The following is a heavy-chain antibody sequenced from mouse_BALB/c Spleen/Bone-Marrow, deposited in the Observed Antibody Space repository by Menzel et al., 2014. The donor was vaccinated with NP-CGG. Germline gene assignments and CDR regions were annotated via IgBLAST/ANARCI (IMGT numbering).Heavy chain of an antibody. CDR3: ARRGWFYAMDY. CDR1: GFTFSDYY. J-gene: IGHJ4*01. Sequence: EVQRVESGGGLVQPGGSLKLSCATSGFTFSDYYMYWVRPTPEKRLEWVAYISSGGGSTYYPDTVKGRFTISRDNAKNTLYLQMSRLKSEDTAMYYCARRGWFYAMDYWGQGTSVTVSS. V-gene: IGHV5-12*02. CDR2: ISSGGGST. D-gene: IGHD3-3*01.